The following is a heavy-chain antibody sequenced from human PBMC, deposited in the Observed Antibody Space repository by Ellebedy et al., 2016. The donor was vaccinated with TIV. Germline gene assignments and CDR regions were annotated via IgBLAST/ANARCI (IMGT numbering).Heavy chain of an antibody. CDR3: ARARWVWSLEDY. Sequence: GGSLRLSCAASGFTFSSYGMHWVRQAPGKGLEWVAVISYDGSNKYYADSVKGRFTISRDNSKNTLYLQMNSLRAEDTAVYYCARARWVWSLEDYWGQGTLVTVSS. CDR1: GFTFSSYG. J-gene: IGHJ4*02. V-gene: IGHV3-30*03. D-gene: IGHD3-10*01. CDR2: ISYDGSNK.